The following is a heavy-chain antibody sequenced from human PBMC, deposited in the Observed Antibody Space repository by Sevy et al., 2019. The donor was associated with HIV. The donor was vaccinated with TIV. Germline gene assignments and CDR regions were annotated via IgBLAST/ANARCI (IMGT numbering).Heavy chain of an antibody. V-gene: IGHV1-18*04. D-gene: IGHD6-19*01. J-gene: IGHJ1*01. Sequence: ASVKVSCKASGYTFTSYGISWVRQAPGQALEWMGWISAYNGNTNYAQKLQGRVTMTTDTSTSTAYMELRSLRSDDTAVYYCARGAAVAGRGEYFQHWGQGTLVTVSS. CDR3: ARGAAVAGRGEYFQH. CDR2: ISAYNGNT. CDR1: GYTFTSYG.